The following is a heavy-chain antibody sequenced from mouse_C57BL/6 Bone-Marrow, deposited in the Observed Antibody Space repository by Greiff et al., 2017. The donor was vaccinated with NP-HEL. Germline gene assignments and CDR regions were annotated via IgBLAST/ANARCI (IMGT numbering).Heavy chain of an antibody. Sequence: VQLQQSGAELARPGASVKLSCKASGYTFTSYGISWVKQRTGQGLEWIGEIYPRSGNTYYNEKFKGKATLTADKSSSTAYMELRSLTSEDSAVYFCARAVITTVVAWYFDVWGKGTTVTVSS. CDR2: IYPRSGNT. D-gene: IGHD1-1*01. CDR1: GYTFTSYG. CDR3: ARAVITTVVAWYFDV. J-gene: IGHJ1*03. V-gene: IGHV1-81*01.